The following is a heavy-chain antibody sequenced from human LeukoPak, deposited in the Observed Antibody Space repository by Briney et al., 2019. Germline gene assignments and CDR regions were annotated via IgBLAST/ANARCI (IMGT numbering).Heavy chain of an antibody. D-gene: IGHD3-10*01. J-gene: IGHJ1*01. V-gene: IGHV3-23*01. CDR3: AKVGWYGDLEH. Sequence: PGGSLRLSCEGSGFPFGTYDMTWVRHAPGRGLEWVATISGSGVSIYYADSVKDRFTISRDNNENTVSLQMNSLRVEDTALYYCAKVGWYGDLEHWGQGTQVAVSS. CDR1: GFPFGTYD. CDR2: ISGSGVSI.